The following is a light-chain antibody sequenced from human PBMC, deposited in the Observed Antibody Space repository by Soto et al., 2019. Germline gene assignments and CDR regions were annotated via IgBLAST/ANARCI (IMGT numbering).Light chain of an antibody. V-gene: IGKV3-20*01. Sequence: EIVLTQSPGTLSLSPGERATLSCRASQSVSSSYLAWYQQKPGQAPRLLIYGASSRATGIPDRFSGSGSGTDFTLTISRLEPEDCAVYYCQQYGSPFTFGPGTKVDIK. J-gene: IGKJ3*01. CDR2: GAS. CDR1: QSVSSSY. CDR3: QQYGSPFT.